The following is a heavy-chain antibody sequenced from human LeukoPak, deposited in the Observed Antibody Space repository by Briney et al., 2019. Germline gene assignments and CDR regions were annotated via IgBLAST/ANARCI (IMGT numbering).Heavy chain of an antibody. V-gene: IGHV7-4-1*02. Sequence: GASVKVSCKASGYTFTSYAMNWVRQAPGQGLEWMGWINTNTGNPTYAQGFTGRFVFSLDTSVSTAYLQISSLKAEDTAVYYCARVIFPYYYASEVYYFDYWGQGTLVTVSS. CDR3: ARVIFPYYYASEVYYFDY. CDR1: GYTFTSYA. J-gene: IGHJ4*02. D-gene: IGHD3-10*01. CDR2: INTNTGNP.